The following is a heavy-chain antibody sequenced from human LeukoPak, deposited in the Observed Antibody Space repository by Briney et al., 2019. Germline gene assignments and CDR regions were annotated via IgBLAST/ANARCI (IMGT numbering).Heavy chain of an antibody. J-gene: IGHJ4*02. Sequence: GGSLRLSCAASGFRFSTYAMSWVPQAAGKGLEWVSAVSGSGGNTYYADSVRGRFTISRHNSKNTLYLLMNSLTADDTAVYYCAKDSQQSSSAYYYFDSWGQGTLVTVSS. CDR3: AKDSQQSSSAYYYFDS. CDR2: VSGSGGNT. V-gene: IGHV3-23*01. CDR1: GFRFSTYA. D-gene: IGHD6-13*01.